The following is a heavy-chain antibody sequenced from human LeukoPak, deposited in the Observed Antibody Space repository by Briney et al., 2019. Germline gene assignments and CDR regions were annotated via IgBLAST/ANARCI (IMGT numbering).Heavy chain of an antibody. CDR2: IGSRTGNI. Sequence: GGSLRLSCAASGFTFSSYSIDWVRQAPGKGLEWVAFIGSRTGNIYYADSVKGRFSISRDNAKDSVYLQMNSLRVDDTAFYYRARETEPLDYGDSTNLDYWGQGTLVTVSS. J-gene: IGHJ4*02. D-gene: IGHD4/OR15-4a*01. CDR1: GFTFSSYS. V-gene: IGHV3-21*01. CDR3: ARETEPLDYGDSTNLDY.